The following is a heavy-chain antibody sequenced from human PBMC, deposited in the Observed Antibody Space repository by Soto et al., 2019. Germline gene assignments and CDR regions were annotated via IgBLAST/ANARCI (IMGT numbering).Heavy chain of an antibody. D-gene: IGHD4-17*01. V-gene: IGHV1-18*04. J-gene: IGHJ4*02. CDR2: ISGYSGNA. CDR3: AKRTSGTTWGESDY. CDR1: GYIFSDYG. Sequence: QVQVMQSGAEVKKPGDSVKVSCKTSGYIFSDYGINWVRQAPGQGLEWMGWISGYSGNANLAQKFQGRVTMTTDKSTRTAYMKLRRLRSDDTAXYYCAKRTSGTTWGESDYWGQGTLVTVSS.